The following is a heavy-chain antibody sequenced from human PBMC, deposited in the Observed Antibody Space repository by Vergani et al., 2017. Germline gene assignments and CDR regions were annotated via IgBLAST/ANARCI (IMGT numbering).Heavy chain of an antibody. CDR3: ARGARRGSSGWYRYWFDP. J-gene: IGHJ5*02. CDR1: GGSISSSSYY. Sequence: QLQLQESGPGLVKPSETLSLTCTVSGGSISSSSYYWGWIRQPPGKGLEWIGSIYYSGRTYYNPSLKSRATISVDTSKNQFSLKLSSVTAADTAVYYCARGARRGSSGWYRYWFDPWGQGTLVTVSS. CDR2: IYYSGRT. V-gene: IGHV4-39*01. D-gene: IGHD6-19*01.